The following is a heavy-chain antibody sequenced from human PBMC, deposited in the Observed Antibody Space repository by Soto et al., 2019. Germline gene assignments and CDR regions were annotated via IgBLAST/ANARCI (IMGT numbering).Heavy chain of an antibody. V-gene: IGHV1-69*02. CDR3: ARGANYDILTDY. Sequence: QVQLVQSGAEVKKPGSSVKVSCKASGGTFSSYTISWMRQAPGQGLEWMGRIIPILGIANYAQKFQGRVTITADKSTSTAYMELSSLRSEDTAVYYCARGANYDILTDYWGQGTLVTVSS. CDR2: IIPILGIA. D-gene: IGHD3-9*01. J-gene: IGHJ4*02. CDR1: GGTFSSYT.